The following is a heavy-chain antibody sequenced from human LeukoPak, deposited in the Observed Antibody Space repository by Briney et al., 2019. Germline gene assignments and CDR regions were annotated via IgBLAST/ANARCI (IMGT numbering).Heavy chain of an antibody. CDR1: GGSISSYY. J-gene: IGHJ6*02. D-gene: IGHD6-19*01. V-gene: IGHV4-59*08. CDR2: IYYSGST. Sequence: SETLSLTCTVSGGSISSYYWSWIRQPPGKGLEWIGYIYYSGSTNYNPSLKSRVTISVDTSKNQFSLKLSSVTAADTAVYYCARHGSGGFHYYYGMDVWGQGTTVTVSS. CDR3: ARHGSGGFHYYYGMDV.